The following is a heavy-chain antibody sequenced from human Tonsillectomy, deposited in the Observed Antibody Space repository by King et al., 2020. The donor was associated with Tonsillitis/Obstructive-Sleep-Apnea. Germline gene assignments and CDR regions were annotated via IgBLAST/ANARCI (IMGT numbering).Heavy chain of an antibody. CDR3: ARGWGTSFSDY. V-gene: IGHV3-11*05. CDR2: ICISRSYK. Sequence: VQLVESGGGLVKPGGSLRLSCAASGFTFSDYYMSWIRQAPGKGLEWVSYICISRSYKNYADSVKGRFTISRDNAKNSLYLQMNSLRAEDTAVYYCARGWGTSFSDYWGQGTLVTVSS. D-gene: IGHD2-2*01. J-gene: IGHJ4*02. CDR1: GFTFSDYY.